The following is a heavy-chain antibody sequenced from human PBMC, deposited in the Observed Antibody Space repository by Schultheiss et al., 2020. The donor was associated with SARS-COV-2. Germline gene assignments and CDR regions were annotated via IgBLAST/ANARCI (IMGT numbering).Heavy chain of an antibody. J-gene: IGHJ4*02. Sequence: GESLKISCAASGFTFSSYEMNWVRQAPGKGLEWVSYISSSSSYTNYADSVKGRFTISRDNAKNSLYLQMNSLRAEDTAVYYCARDLVGIGFDYWGQGTLVTVSS. CDR3: ARDLVGIGFDY. D-gene: IGHD2-21*01. V-gene: IGHV3-21*05. CDR1: GFTFSSYE. CDR2: ISSSSSYT.